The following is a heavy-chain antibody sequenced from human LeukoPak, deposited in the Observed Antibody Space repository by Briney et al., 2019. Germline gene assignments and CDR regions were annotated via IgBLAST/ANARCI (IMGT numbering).Heavy chain of an antibody. D-gene: IGHD6-19*01. CDR3: ARADTSKTGYSSGWYRSAGAFDI. Sequence: PSETLSLTCAVYGGSFSGYYWSWIRQPPGKGLEWIGEINHSGSTNYNPSLKSRVTISVDTSKNQFSLKLSSVTAADTAVYYCARADTSKTGYSSGWYRSAGAFDIWGQGTMVTVSS. CDR2: INHSGST. V-gene: IGHV4-34*01. CDR1: GGSFSGYY. J-gene: IGHJ3*02.